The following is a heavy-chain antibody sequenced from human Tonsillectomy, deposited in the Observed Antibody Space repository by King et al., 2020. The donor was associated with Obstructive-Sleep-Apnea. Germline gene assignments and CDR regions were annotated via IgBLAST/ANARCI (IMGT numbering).Heavy chain of an antibody. Sequence: LQLQESGPGLVKPSETLFLTCTVSGGSISSSSHYWGWIRQPLGKGLEWIGTIYYDGTTYYNPSLKSRVTISLDTSKNELSLKLSSVTAVDTAVYYCARVGYDWNDRYYFDYWGQGTLVTVSS. CDR1: GGSISSSSHY. J-gene: IGHJ4*02. D-gene: IGHD1-20*01. V-gene: IGHV4-39*07. CDR3: ARVGYDWNDRYYFDY. CDR2: IYYDGTT.